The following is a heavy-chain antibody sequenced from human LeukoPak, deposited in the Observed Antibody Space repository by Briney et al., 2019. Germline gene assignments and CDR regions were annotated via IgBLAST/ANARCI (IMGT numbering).Heavy chain of an antibody. CDR1: GFTFSSYA. J-gene: IGHJ4*02. CDR2: ISGSGGST. V-gene: IGHV3-23*01. D-gene: IGHD5-18*01. Sequence: GGSLRLSCAASGFTFSSYAMSWVRQAPGKGLEWVSAISGSGGSTYYADSVKGRFTISRDNSKNTLYLQMNSLRAEDTAVYYCAREASGYSYRPHYLDYWGQGTLVTVSS. CDR3: AREASGYSYRPHYLDY.